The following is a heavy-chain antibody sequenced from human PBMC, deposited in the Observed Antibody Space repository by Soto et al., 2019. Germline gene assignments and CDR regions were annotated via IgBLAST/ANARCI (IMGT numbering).Heavy chain of an antibody. Sequence: EVQLLESGGGLVQPGGSLRLSCAASGFTFSDYAMNWVRQAPGKGLEWVSFISGSSGNSTYYADAVKGRFTVSRDNSKNTPYLQMNSRRAEDTAVYYCAKHPYCGGYYHNVMDVWGQGTTVTVSS. CDR1: GFTFSDYA. CDR3: AKHPYCGGYYHNVMDV. CDR2: ISGSSGNST. D-gene: IGHD2-21*01. J-gene: IGHJ6*02. V-gene: IGHV3-23*01.